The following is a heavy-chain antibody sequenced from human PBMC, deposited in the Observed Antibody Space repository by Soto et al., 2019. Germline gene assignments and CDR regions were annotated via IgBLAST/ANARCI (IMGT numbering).Heavy chain of an antibody. D-gene: IGHD3-22*01. J-gene: IGHJ3*02. CDR2: VYYSGST. CDR3: ARDPRSGYDSSGYYYTGAFDI. V-gene: IGHV4-31*11. Sequence: PSGTLSLTCAVSGGSISSGGYYWSWIRQHPGKGLEWIGYVYYSGSTYYNPSLKSRVTISVDTSKNQFSLKLSSVTAADTAVYYCARDPRSGYDSSGYYYTGAFDIWGQGTMVTVSS. CDR1: GGSISSGGYY.